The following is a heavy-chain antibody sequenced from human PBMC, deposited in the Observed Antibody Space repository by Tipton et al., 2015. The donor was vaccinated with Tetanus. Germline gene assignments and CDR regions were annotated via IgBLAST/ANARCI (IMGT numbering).Heavy chain of an antibody. CDR2: ISASGSII. D-gene: IGHD6-13*01. CDR1: GFTFDDYA. Sequence: SLRLSCVASGFTFDDYAMHWVRQAPGKGLEWVSYISASGSIIFYADSVRGRFTVSRDNAKDSLYLQMNSLRDEDTAVYFCACHRHSNWFDYWGQGTLVTVSS. CDR3: ACHRHSNWFDY. V-gene: IGHV3-48*03. J-gene: IGHJ4*02.